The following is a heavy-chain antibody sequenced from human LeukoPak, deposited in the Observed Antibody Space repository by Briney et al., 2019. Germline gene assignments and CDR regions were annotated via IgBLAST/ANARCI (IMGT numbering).Heavy chain of an antibody. CDR2: ISGSGSST. CDR3: AKTGVKYSYGSYFDY. CDR1: GFTFSSYT. J-gene: IGHJ4*02. V-gene: IGHV3-23*01. Sequence: PGGSLRLSCAASGFTFSSYTMGWVRQAPGKGLEWVSTISGSGSSTYYADSVKGRFTISRDNSKNTLYLQMNSPRAEDTAVYYCAKTGVKYSYGSYFDYWGQGTLATVSS. D-gene: IGHD5-18*01.